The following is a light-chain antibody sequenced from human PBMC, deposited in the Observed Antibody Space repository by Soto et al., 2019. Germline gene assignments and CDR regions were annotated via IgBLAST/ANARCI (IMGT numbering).Light chain of an antibody. J-gene: IGKJ5*01. V-gene: IGKV3-15*01. CDR1: QSVSSN. Sequence: ETVMTQSPAALSVSPGERATLSCRASQSVSSNVAWYQQTPGQAPRLLIYGASTRATGIPDRFSGSGSGTEFTLTISSRQSEDFAVYYCQQYNNWPPVTFGQGKRLDIK. CDR3: QQYNNWPPVT. CDR2: GAS.